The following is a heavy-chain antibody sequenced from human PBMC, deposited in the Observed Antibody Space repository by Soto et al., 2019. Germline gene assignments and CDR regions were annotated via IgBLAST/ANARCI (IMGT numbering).Heavy chain of an antibody. Sequence: QVQLVESGGGVVQPGRSLRLSCAASGFTFSSYGMHWVRQAPGKGLEWVAVISYDGSNKYYADSVKGRFTISRDNSKNTLYLQMNSLRAEDTAVYYCAKTGAGGAAAGFDYWGQGTLVTVSS. CDR3: AKTGAGGAAAGFDY. J-gene: IGHJ4*02. V-gene: IGHV3-30*18. D-gene: IGHD6-13*01. CDR1: GFTFSSYG. CDR2: ISYDGSNK.